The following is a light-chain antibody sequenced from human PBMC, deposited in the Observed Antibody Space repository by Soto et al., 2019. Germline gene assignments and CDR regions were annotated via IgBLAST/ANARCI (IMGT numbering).Light chain of an antibody. Sequence: DIQMTQSPSSVSASVGDRVTITCRASQGIGSWLAWYQQKPGKAPKFLIYAASTLQSGVPSRFSGSGSGTDFTLTISSQQPEDFATYYCQQANSFPHTFGQGTRLEIK. CDR2: AAS. J-gene: IGKJ5*01. V-gene: IGKV1-12*01. CDR3: QQANSFPHT. CDR1: QGIGSW.